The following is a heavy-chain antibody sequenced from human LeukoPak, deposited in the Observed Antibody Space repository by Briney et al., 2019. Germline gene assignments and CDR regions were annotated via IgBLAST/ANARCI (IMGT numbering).Heavy chain of an antibody. CDR3: ARDHLDWGSSFDY. D-gene: IGHD3-9*01. J-gene: IGHJ4*02. CDR2: ISGSGGST. CDR1: GFTFSSYA. Sequence: PGGSLKLSWAASGFTFSSYAMSWVRQAPGKGLEWVSAISGSGGSTYYADSVKGRFTISRDNSRNTLSLQMNSLRAEDTAVYYCARDHLDWGSSFDYWGQGTLVTVSS. V-gene: IGHV3-23*01.